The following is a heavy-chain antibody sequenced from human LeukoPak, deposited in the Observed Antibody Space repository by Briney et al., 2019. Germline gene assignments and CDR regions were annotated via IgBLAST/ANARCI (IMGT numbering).Heavy chain of an antibody. D-gene: IGHD3/OR15-3a*01. V-gene: IGHV4-59*05. CDR2: AFYSGKT. J-gene: IGHJ4*02. CDR1: EFTFSSYN. Sequence: GSLRLSCAASEFTFSSYNMNWVRQAPGKGLEWIGSAFYSGKTYYNPSLKSRLSISVDTSNNQFSLKLASVTAADTAVYYCGRHFSTTSGDYWGQGTLVTVSS. CDR3: GRHFSTTSGDY.